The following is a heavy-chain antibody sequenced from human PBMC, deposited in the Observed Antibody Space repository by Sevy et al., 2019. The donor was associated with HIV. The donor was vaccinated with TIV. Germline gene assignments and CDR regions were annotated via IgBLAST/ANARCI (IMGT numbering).Heavy chain of an antibody. CDR1: GFSFSNYG. J-gene: IGHJ4*02. CDR2: LWYDGSSK. D-gene: IGHD3-22*01. CDR3: ARAADYFDSSGANFEY. V-gene: IGHV3-33*01. Sequence: GGSLRLSCAASGFSFSNYGMHWVRRAPGKGLEWVALLWYDGSSKDYADSVKGRLTISRDNSKNALSLQMNSLRAEDTAVYYCARAADYFDSSGANFEYWGQGTLVTVSS.